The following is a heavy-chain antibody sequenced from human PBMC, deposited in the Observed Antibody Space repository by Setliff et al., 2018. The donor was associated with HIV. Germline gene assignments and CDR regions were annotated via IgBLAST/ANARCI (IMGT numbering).Heavy chain of an antibody. J-gene: IGHJ2*01. CDR3: ARDWVPRSNYYGSGSPWYFDF. CDR2: VYASDYS. V-gene: IGHV4-4*07. CDR1: GDSIGDYY. D-gene: IGHD3-10*01. Sequence: KPSETMSLTCTVSGDSIGDYYWNWIRHPAGKGLEWIGRVYASDYSNYNPSLKSRVTMSVDTSQNQFSLKLRSVNAADTAVYYCARDWVPRSNYYGSGSPWYFDFCVRGILVTVSS.